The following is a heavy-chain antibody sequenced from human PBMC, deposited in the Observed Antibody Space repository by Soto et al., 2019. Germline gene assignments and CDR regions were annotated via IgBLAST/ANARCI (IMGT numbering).Heavy chain of an antibody. CDR3: ARGSIDSYGSYYYYGMDV. V-gene: IGHV1-69*13. CDR1: GGTFSSYA. D-gene: IGHD5-18*01. Sequence: ASVKVSCKASGGTFSSYAISWVRQAPGQGLEWMGGIIPIFGTANYAQKFQGRVTITADESTSTAYMELSSLRSEDTAVYYCARGSIDSYGSYYYYGMDVWGQGTTVTVSS. CDR2: IIPIFGTA. J-gene: IGHJ6*02.